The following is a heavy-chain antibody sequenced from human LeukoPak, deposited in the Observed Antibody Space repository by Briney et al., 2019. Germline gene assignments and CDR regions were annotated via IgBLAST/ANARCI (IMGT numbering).Heavy chain of an antibody. Sequence: SETLSLTCTVSGGSISSYYWSWIRQPPGKGLEWIGYIYYSGSTNYNPSLKSRVTISVDTSKNQFSLKLSSVTAADTAVYYCARERSGYSYAFDIWGQGTMVTVSS. CDR1: GGSISSYY. J-gene: IGHJ3*02. V-gene: IGHV4-59*01. CDR3: ARERSGYSYAFDI. CDR2: IYYSGST. D-gene: IGHD5-18*01.